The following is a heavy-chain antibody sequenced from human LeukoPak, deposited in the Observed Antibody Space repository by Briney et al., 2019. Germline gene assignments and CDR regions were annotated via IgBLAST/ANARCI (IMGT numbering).Heavy chain of an antibody. V-gene: IGHV4-59*08. D-gene: IGHD2-2*01. CDR1: GGSISSYY. CDR2: IYYSGST. Sequence: PSETLSLTCTVSGGSISSYYWSWIRQPPGKGLEWIGYIYYSGSTNYNPSLKSRVTISVDTSKNQFSLKLSSVTAADTAAYYCARVPVVPAAIPPRHYYYGMDVWGQGTTVTVSS. J-gene: IGHJ6*02. CDR3: ARVPVVPAAIPPRHYYYGMDV.